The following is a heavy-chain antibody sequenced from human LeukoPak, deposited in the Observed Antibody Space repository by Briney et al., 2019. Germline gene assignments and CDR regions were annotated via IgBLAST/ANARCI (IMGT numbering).Heavy chain of an antibody. CDR2: ISSSSSYI. D-gene: IGHD4-17*01. V-gene: IGHV3-21*01. Sequence: GGSLRLSCAASGFTFSSYSMNWVRQAPGKGLEWVSSISSSSSYIYYADSVKGRFTISRDNAKNSLYLQMNSLRAEDTAVYYCARKRDDYGDYVDAFDIWGQGTMVTVSS. CDR3: ARKRDDYGDYVDAFDI. J-gene: IGHJ3*02. CDR1: GFTFSSYS.